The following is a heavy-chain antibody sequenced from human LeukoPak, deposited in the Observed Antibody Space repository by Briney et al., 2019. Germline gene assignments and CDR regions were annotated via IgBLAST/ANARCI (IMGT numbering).Heavy chain of an antibody. Sequence: SETLSLTCAVYGGSFSGYYWSWIRQPPGKGLEWIGEINHSGSTNYNPSLKSRVTISVDTSKNQFSLKLSSVTAADTAVYYCARAVAAAGAVGWFDPWGQGTLVTVSS. V-gene: IGHV4-34*01. CDR2: INHSGST. D-gene: IGHD6-13*01. CDR3: ARAVAAAGAVGWFDP. J-gene: IGHJ5*02. CDR1: GGSFSGYY.